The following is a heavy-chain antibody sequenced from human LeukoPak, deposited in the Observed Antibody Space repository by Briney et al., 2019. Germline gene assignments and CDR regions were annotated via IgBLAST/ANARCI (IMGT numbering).Heavy chain of an antibody. D-gene: IGHD3-16*02. CDR1: GYSFTSYW. J-gene: IGHJ5*02. Sequence: GESLKISCKGSGYSFTSYWIGWVRQMPGKGLEWMGIIYPGDSDTRYSPSFQGQVTISANKSISTAYQQWSSLKASDTAMYYCARFFGRAMITFGGVISWGQGTLVTVSS. CDR2: IYPGDSDT. CDR3: ARFFGRAMITFGGVIS. V-gene: IGHV5-51*01.